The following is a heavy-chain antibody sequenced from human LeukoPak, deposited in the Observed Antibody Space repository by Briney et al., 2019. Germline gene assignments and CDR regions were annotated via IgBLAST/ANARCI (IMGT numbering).Heavy chain of an antibody. V-gene: IGHV4-59*08. CDR1: GGSISSFF. Sequence: ETLSLTCTVSGGSISSFFWSWIRQPPGKGLEWIGYIHYSESANYNPSLKNRVTLSVDTSKNQFSLKLSSVTAADTAVYYCARHGTLGHFDSWGQGTLVTDPS. J-gene: IGHJ4*02. CDR2: IHYSESA. D-gene: IGHD3-16*01. CDR3: ARHGTLGHFDS.